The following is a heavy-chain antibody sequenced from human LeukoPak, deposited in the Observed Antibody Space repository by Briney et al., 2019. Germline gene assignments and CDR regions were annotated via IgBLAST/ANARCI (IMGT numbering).Heavy chain of an antibody. CDR3: ARVSQVSYDSSGYRLDY. J-gene: IGHJ4*02. V-gene: IGHV4-34*01. Sequence: SETLSLTCTVSGGSISSYYWSWIRQPPGKGLEWIGEINHSGSTNYNPSLKSRVTISVDTSKNQFSLKLSSVTAADTAVYYCARVSQVSYDSSGYRLDYWGQGTLVTVSS. CDR1: GGSISSYY. D-gene: IGHD3-22*01. CDR2: INHSGST.